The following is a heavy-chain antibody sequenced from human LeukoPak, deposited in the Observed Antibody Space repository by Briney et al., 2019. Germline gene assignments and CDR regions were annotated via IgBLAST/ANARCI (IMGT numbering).Heavy chain of an antibody. CDR1: GGSISSSSYY. Sequence: SETLSLTCTVSGGSISSSSYYWGWIRQPPGKGLEWIGSIYYSGSTYYNPSLKSRVTISVDTSKNQFSLKLSSVTAADTAVYYCAKFSAVGATNWGQGTLVTVSS. V-gene: IGHV4-39*01. J-gene: IGHJ4*02. CDR2: IYYSGST. D-gene: IGHD1-26*01. CDR3: AKFSAVGATN.